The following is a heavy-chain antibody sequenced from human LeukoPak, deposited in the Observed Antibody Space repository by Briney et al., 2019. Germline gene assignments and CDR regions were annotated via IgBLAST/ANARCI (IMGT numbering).Heavy chain of an antibody. CDR1: GGSISSYY. D-gene: IGHD4-17*01. V-gene: IGHV4-59*08. CDR2: IYYSGST. J-gene: IGHJ4*02. Sequence: PSETLSLTCTVSGGSISSYYWSWIRQPPGKGLEWIGYIYYSGSTNYNPSLKSRVTISVDTSKNQFSLKLSSVTAADTAVYYCARHGGSTVTTELDYWGQGTLVTVSS. CDR3: ARHGGSTVTTELDY.